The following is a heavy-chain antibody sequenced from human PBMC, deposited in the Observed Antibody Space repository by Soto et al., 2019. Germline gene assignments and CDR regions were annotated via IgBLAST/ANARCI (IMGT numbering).Heavy chain of an antibody. CDR2: ISSTGRRT. CDR1: GFNLANYA. V-gene: IGHV3-23*01. J-gene: IGHJ4*02. Sequence: GGSLRLSCGSSGFNLANYAMGWVRQAPGKGLEWVSGISSTGRRTYYAYSVRGRFSISRDNSKNTVDLQINSRRAEDTAVYYCAKVANVGVVVEYFDPWGQGSLVTFSS. D-gene: IGHD3-3*01. CDR3: AKVANVGVVVEYFDP.